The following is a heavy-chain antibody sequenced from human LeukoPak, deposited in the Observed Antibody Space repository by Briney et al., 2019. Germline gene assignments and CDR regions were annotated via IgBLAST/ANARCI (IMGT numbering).Heavy chain of an antibody. J-gene: IGHJ4*02. D-gene: IGHD1-7*01. CDR2: ISSSGSTI. CDR1: GFTFSSYE. Sequence: GGSLRLSCAASGFTFSSYEMNWVRQAPGKGLEWVSYISSSGSTIYYADSVKGRFTISRDNAKNSLSLQVNSLRAEDTAVYYCARGNGNYRYYFDYWGQGTLVTVSS. CDR3: ARGNGNYRYYFDY. V-gene: IGHV3-48*03.